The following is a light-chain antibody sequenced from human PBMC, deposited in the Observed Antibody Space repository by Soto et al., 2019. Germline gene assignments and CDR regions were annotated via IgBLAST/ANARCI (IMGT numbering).Light chain of an antibody. Sequence: QSVLTQPASVSGSPGQSITISCTGTSSDVGSYNLVSWYQQHPGKAPKLMIYEGNKRPSGVSNRFSGSKSGNTASLTISGLQAEDESDYYCSSYAGSSTWVFGGGTKVTVL. CDR3: SSYAGSSTWV. CDR2: EGN. CDR1: SSDVGSYNL. V-gene: IGLV2-23*01. J-gene: IGLJ3*02.